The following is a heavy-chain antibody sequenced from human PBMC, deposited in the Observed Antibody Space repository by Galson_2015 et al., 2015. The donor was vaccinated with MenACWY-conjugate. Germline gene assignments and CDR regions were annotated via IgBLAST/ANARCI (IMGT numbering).Heavy chain of an antibody. CDR3: AREMGYCSSTSCSSRGYYRYAMDV. D-gene: IGHD2-2*01. V-gene: IGHV3-21*01. CDR2: ISSSDSYM. CDR1: GFTFSTYS. J-gene: IGHJ6*02. Sequence: SLRLSCAASGFTFSTYSMNWVRQAPGKGLEWVSSISSSDSYMYYADSVKGRFTISRDNAKNSLYLQMNSLRAEDTAVYYCAREMGYCSSTSCSSRGYYRYAMDVWGQGTTVTVSS.